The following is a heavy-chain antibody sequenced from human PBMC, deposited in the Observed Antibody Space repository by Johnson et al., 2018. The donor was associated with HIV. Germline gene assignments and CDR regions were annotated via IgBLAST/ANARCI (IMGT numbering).Heavy chain of an antibody. D-gene: IGHD2-2*01. J-gene: IGHJ3*01. CDR3: AKDGLGYCSRTDGRDPDAFDV. CDR1: GFTFSDYY. Sequence: QVQLVESGGGLVKPGGSLRLSCAVSGFTFSDYYMSWIRQAPGKGLEWVSYISSSGSTIYYADSVKGRFTISRDNAKNSLYLQMNSLRAEDTAVYFCAKDGLGYCSRTDGRDPDAFDVWGQGTMVTVSS. CDR2: ISSSGSTI. V-gene: IGHV3-11*04.